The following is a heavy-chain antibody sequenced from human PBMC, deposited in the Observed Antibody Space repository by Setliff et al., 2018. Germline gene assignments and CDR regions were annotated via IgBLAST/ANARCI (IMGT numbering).Heavy chain of an antibody. Sequence: PGGSLRLSCAASGFAFSSYWMHWVRQDPGKGLVWVSRVNDDGSSAMYADSVKVRFTMSRDNAKNTLYLQMTSLRAEDTAVYYCARAYYGTVNGYSSYYGLDVWGQGTTVTVSS. CDR1: GFAFSSYW. CDR2: VNDDGSSA. J-gene: IGHJ6*02. V-gene: IGHV3-74*03. CDR3: ARAYYGTVNGYSSYYGLDV. D-gene: IGHD3-9*01.